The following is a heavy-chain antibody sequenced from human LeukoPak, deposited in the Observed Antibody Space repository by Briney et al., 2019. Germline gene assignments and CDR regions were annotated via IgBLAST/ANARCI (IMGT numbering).Heavy chain of an antibody. CDR1: GLSFGDYT. D-gene: IGHD3-3*01. V-gene: IGHV3-43*01. J-gene: IGHJ4*02. CDR3: AMWPTIPQYYPSANYYEAKPQYGW. CDR2: ISRNGAAT. Sequence: GGSLRLSCEASGLSFGDYTMHWVRQAPGKGLEWVSLISRNGAATKYADSVRGRFTVSRDNSKSSLYLQMNSLSTEDTALYYCAMWPTIPQYYPSANYYEAKPQYGWWGQRAQVTVSS.